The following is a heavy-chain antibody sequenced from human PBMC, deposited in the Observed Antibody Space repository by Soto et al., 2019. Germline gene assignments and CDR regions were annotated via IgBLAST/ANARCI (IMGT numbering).Heavy chain of an antibody. CDR1: GGSISSYY. Sequence: TSDTLSLTCTVSGGSISSYYWSWIRQPPGKGLEWIGYIYYSGSTYYNPSLKSRVTISVDTSKNQFSLKLSSVTAADTAVYYCARRYGYSFDYWGQGTLVTVSS. J-gene: IGHJ4*02. CDR3: ARRYGYSFDY. CDR2: IYYSGST. D-gene: IGHD4-4*01. V-gene: IGHV4-59*01.